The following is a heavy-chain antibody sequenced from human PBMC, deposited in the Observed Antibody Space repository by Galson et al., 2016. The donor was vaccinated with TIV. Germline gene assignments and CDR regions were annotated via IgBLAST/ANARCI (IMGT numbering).Heavy chain of an antibody. D-gene: IGHD3-10*01. Sequence: SLRLSCAASGFTFDDYPMHWVRQAPGKGLEWVSVINWKGNSVNSADSVRGRFTISRDNSMNTLYLQMNSLRAEDTAVYYCAKDSGSYFSYWYFDLWGRGTLVTVSS. J-gene: IGHJ2*01. CDR2: INWKGNSV. V-gene: IGHV3-9*01. CDR3: AKDSGSYFSYWYFDL. CDR1: GFTFDDYP.